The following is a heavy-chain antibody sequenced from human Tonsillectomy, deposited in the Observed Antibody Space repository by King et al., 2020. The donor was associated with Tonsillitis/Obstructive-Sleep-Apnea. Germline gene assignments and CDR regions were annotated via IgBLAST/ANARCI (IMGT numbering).Heavy chain of an antibody. CDR3: ARALIVVVPAATPPDY. J-gene: IGHJ4*02. Sequence: VQLVESGGGLVKPGGSLRLSCAASGFTFSDYYMSWIRQAPEKGLEWVSYISSSGSTIYYADSVKGRFTISRDNAKNSLYLQMNSLRAEDTAVYYCARALIVVVPAATPPDYWGQGTLVTVSS. CDR1: GFTFSDYY. CDR2: ISSSGSTI. V-gene: IGHV3-11*01. D-gene: IGHD2-2*01.